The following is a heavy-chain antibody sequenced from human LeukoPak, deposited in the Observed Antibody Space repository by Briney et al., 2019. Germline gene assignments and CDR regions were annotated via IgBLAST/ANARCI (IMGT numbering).Heavy chain of an antibody. CDR1: GFTFSTSA. Sequence: GGSLRLSCAASGFTFSTSAMNWVRQAPGKGLEWVSAISGSGGGTYYADSVKGRFTISRDNSKNTLNLQMNSLRAEDTAVYYCAKTPYGGLFDYWGQGTLVTVSS. V-gene: IGHV3-23*01. CDR3: AKTPYGGLFDY. CDR2: ISGSGGGT. J-gene: IGHJ4*02. D-gene: IGHD4-23*01.